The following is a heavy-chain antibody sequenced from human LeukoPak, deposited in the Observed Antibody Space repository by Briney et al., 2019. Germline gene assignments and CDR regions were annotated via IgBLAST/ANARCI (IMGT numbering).Heavy chain of an antibody. V-gene: IGHV1-2*02. J-gene: IGHJ4*02. Sequence: RASVKVSCKASGYTFTGYYMHWVRQAPGQGLEWMGWINPNSGGTNYAQKFQGRVTMTRDTSIGTAYMELSRLRSDDTAVYYCARGHGYSSAWYPPAYWGQGTLVTVSS. CDR2: INPNSGGT. D-gene: IGHD6-19*01. CDR3: ARGHGYSSAWYPPAY. CDR1: GYTFTGYY.